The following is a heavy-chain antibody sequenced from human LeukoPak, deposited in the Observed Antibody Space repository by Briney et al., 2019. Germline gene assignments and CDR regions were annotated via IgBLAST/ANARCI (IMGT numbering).Heavy chain of an antibody. CDR1: GFTFSSYA. D-gene: IGHD5-12*01. J-gene: IGHJ4*02. CDR3: AKGLQAATIDYYFQY. Sequence: PGGSLRLSCAASGFTFSSYAMSWVRQAPGKGMEWVSGISGGGGRTNYADSVKGRFTISRDNSKNTLYVQMNSQRAERKVVYYCAKGLQAATIDYYFQYWGQRPLVTVST. CDR2: ISGGGGRT. V-gene: IGHV3-23*01.